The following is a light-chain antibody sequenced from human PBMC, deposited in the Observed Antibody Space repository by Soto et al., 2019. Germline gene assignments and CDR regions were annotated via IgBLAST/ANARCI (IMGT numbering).Light chain of an antibody. CDR2: KAS. V-gene: IGKV1-5*03. Sequence: DIQMTQSPSTLSASVRDGVTITCRASQSISSWLAWYQQKPGKAPKLLLYKASSLESGVPSRFSGSGSGTEFTLTISSLQPDDFATYYCQQYNSYPWTFGQGTKVEIK. CDR3: QQYNSYPWT. J-gene: IGKJ1*01. CDR1: QSISSW.